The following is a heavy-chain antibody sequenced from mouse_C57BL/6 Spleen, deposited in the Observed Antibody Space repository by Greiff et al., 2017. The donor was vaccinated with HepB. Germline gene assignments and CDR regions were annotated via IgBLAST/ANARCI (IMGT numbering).Heavy chain of an antibody. Sequence: EVKLVESGGGLVQPGGSLSLSCAASGFTFTDYYMSWVRQTPGQALEWLGFIRNKANGYTTEYSASVKGRFTIARDNSKSILYLQMNALRADDSAAYYCARYIRCYAMDYWGQGTSVTVSS. CDR1: GFTFTDYY. CDR2: IRNKANGYTT. J-gene: IGHJ4*01. V-gene: IGHV7-3*01. CDR3: ARYIRCYAMDY.